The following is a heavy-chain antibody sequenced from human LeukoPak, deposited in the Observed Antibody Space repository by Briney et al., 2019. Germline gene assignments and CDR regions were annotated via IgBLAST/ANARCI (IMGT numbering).Heavy chain of an antibody. CDR1: GFTFSSYW. D-gene: IGHD3-3*01. CDR2: IKQDGSEK. J-gene: IGHJ6*02. V-gene: IGHV3-7*03. Sequence: GGSLRLSCAASGFTFSSYWMSWVRQAPGKGLEWVANIKQDGSEKYYVDSVKGRFTISRDNAKNSLYLQMSSLRAEDTAVYYCARNTSAAPYYDFWSGYFPHYYYYGMDVWGQGTTVTVSS. CDR3: ARNTSAAPYYDFWSGYFPHYYYYGMDV.